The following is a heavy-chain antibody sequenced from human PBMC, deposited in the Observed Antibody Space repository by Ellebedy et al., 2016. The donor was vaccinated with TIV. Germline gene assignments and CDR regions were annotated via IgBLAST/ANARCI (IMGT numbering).Heavy chain of an antibody. CDR1: GFTFFSYS. D-gene: IGHD4-17*01. V-gene: IGHV3-23*01. CDR3: AKTSTTETLTTSLHH. J-gene: IGHJ1*01. CDR2: ISGSGDNS. Sequence: GESLKISXAASGFTFFSYSMNWVRQAPGQGLEWVSGISGSGDNSDYSDSVKGRFAISRDNSKNTVYLQMSSLISEDTAIYYCAKTSTTETLTTSLHHWGQGTLVTVSS.